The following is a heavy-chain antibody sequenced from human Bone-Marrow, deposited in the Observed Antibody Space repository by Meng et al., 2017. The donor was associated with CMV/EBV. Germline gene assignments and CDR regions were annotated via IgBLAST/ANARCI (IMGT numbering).Heavy chain of an antibody. CDR1: GFTFDDYA. Sequence: SLKISCAASGFTFDDYAMHWVRQAPGKGLEWVSGISWNSGSIGYADSVKGRFTISRDNAKNSLYLQMNSLRAEDTAVYYCAREYSSLNYYYYGMDVWGQGTTVTVSS. D-gene: IGHD6-6*01. J-gene: IGHJ6*02. V-gene: IGHV3-9*01. CDR3: AREYSSLNYYYYGMDV. CDR2: ISWNSGSI.